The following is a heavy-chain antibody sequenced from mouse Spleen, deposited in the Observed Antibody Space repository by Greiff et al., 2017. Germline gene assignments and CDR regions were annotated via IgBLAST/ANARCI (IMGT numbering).Heavy chain of an antibody. CDR2: INPNYGTT. CDR3: AKERDYYDGSLFDY. Sequence: EVKLMESGPELVKPGASVKISCKASGYSFTDYNMNWVKQSNGKSLEWIGVINPNYGTTSYNQKFKGKATLTVDQSSSTAYMQLNSLTSEDSAVYYCAKERDYYDGSLFDYWGQGTTLTVSS. D-gene: IGHD1-1*01. J-gene: IGHJ2*01. V-gene: IGHV1-39*01. CDR1: GYSFTDYN.